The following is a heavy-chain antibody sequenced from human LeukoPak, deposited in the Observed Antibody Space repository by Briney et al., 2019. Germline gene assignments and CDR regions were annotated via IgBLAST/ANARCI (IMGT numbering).Heavy chain of an antibody. D-gene: IGHD3-10*01. V-gene: IGHV4-59*01. CDR3: ARGHGSGSYSYDY. J-gene: IGHJ4*02. CDR2: IYYSGST. CDR1: GGSISSYY. Sequence: SETLSLTRTVSGGSISSYYWSWIRQPPGKGLEWIGYIYYSGSTNYNPSLKSRVTISVDTSKNQFSLKLSSVTAADTAVYYCARGHGSGSYSYDYWGQGTLVTVSS.